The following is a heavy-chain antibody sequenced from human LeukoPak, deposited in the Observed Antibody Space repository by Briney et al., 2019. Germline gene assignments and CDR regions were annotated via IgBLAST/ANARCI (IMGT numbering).Heavy chain of an antibody. Sequence: GGSLRLSCAASGFTFSTYAMSWVRQAPGRGLEWVSSLSGSGDGTYYADSVKGRFTIFRANSENTLYLQMNSLRAEGTAIYYCAKGMNNAPEYWGQGTLVTVSS. V-gene: IGHV3-23*01. CDR2: LSGSGDGT. CDR1: GFTFSTYA. CDR3: AKGMNNAPEY. J-gene: IGHJ4*02. D-gene: IGHD1-14*01.